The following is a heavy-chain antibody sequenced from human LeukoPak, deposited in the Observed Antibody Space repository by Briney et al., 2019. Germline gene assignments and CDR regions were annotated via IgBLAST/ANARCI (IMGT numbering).Heavy chain of an antibody. J-gene: IGHJ4*02. CDR3: ARGGLIGVVPATSDS. CDR1: GYTFTGYY. Sequence: GASVKDSCKASGYTFTGYYMHWVRQAPGQGLEWMGWINPNSGGTNYAQKFQGRVTMTRDTSISTAYMELSRLRSDDTAVYYCARGGLIGVVPATSDSGGREPLVTVS. CDR2: INPNSGGT. D-gene: IGHD2-21*02. V-gene: IGHV1-2*02.